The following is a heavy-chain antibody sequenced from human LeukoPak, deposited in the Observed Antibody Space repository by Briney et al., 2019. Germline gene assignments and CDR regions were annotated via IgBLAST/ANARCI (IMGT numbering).Heavy chain of an antibody. CDR3: ARSSEPSH. Sequence: VASVKVSCKAPGGTFSSYAISWVRQAPGQGLEWMGRIIPIFGTANYAQKFQGRVTITTDTSTSTAYMELRSLRSDDTAVYYCARSSEPSHWGQGTLVTVSS. D-gene: IGHD3-3*01. J-gene: IGHJ4*02. V-gene: IGHV1-69*05. CDR2: IIPIFGTA. CDR1: GGTFSSYA.